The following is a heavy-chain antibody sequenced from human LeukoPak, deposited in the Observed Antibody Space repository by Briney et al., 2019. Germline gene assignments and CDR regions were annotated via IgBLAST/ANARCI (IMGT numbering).Heavy chain of an antibody. J-gene: IGHJ4*02. CDR1: GFSFSSNA. CDR2: ISYDGRNN. V-gene: IGHV3-30*04. D-gene: IGHD5-24*01. CDR3: ARASQLYSMATTPVY. Sequence: AESLRLSCAVSGFSFSSNAIHWVRQPPPTGMERVGVISYDGRNNYYAASVKGRFTISRDNSKNTLYLQMNSLRAEDRAVYYCARASQLYSMATTPVYWGQGALVTLSP.